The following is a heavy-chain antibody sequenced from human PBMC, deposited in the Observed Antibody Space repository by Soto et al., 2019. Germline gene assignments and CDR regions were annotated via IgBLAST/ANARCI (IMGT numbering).Heavy chain of an antibody. Sequence: QVQLVQSGAEVKKPGSSVKVSCKASGGTFRSYTITWVRQAPGQGLEWMGGFTPMFGTPNYAQNFRGRVTITADESTSTAYMELYNLRSEDTAMYFCARDGTLYDSRAYYYLYGGQGTLVTVSS. D-gene: IGHD3-22*01. CDR3: ARDGTLYDSRAYYYLY. CDR1: GGTFRSYT. V-gene: IGHV1-69*01. CDR2: FTPMFGTP. J-gene: IGHJ4*02.